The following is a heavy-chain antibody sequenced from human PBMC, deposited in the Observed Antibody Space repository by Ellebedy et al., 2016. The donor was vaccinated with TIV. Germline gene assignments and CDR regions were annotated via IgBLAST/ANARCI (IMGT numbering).Heavy chain of an antibody. CDR2: VNSDGSST. CDR3: ARDENYVAEVIDY. D-gene: IGHD1-7*01. Sequence: GESLKISCAASGLTFSSYWMHWVRQAPGKGLVWVSRVNSDGSSTTYADSVKGRFTISRDNAKHTLYLQMNSLRGEDTAVYYCARDENYVAEVIDYWGQGTLVTVSS. J-gene: IGHJ4*02. V-gene: IGHV3-74*01. CDR1: GLTFSSYW.